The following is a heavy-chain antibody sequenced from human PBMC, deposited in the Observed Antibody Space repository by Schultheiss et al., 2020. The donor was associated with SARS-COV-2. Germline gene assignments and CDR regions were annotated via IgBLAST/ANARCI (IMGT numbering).Heavy chain of an antibody. J-gene: IGHJ6*02. Sequence: SETLSLTCTVSGGSISSSSYYWGWIRQPPGKGLEWIGEINHSGSTNYNPSLKSRVTISVDTSKNQFSLKLSSVTAADTSVYYCARGRRCSSTSCHQPLWYYGMDVWGQGTTVTVSS. D-gene: IGHD2-2*01. V-gene: IGHV4-39*07. CDR1: GGSISSSSYY. CDR3: ARGRRCSSTSCHQPLWYYGMDV. CDR2: INHSGST.